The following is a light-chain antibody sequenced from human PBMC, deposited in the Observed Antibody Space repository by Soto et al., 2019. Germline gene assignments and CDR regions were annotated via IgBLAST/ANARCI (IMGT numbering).Light chain of an antibody. J-gene: IGKJ1*01. Sequence: DIQVTQSPSSLSASVGDRVTITCRASQGIARYLSWYQQKPGKAPQLLISAASSLQSGVPSRFSGSGSGTDFTLTINSLQPEDFATFYCQQSFTTPWTFGQGTKVEIK. CDR3: QQSFTTPWT. CDR2: AAS. V-gene: IGKV1-39*01. CDR1: QGIARY.